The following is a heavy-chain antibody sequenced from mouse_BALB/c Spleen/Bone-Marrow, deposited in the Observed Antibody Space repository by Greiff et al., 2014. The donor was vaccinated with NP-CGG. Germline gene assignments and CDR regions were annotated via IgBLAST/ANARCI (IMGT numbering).Heavy chain of an antibody. J-gene: IGHJ4*01. Sequence: EVKVVESGGGLVKPGGSLKLSCAASGFAFSGYDMSWVRQTPEKRLEWVAYISSGGINTYYPDSVKGRFTISRDNAKNTPYLQMNSLKSEDTAMYYCARQRGYAYAMDYWGQGTSVTVSS. CDR2: ISSGGINT. D-gene: IGHD2-2*01. CDR1: GFAFSGYD. V-gene: IGHV5-12-1*01. CDR3: ARQRGYAYAMDY.